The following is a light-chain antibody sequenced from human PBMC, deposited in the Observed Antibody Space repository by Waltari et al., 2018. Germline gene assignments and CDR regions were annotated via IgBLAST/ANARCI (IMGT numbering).Light chain of an antibody. J-gene: IGLJ3*02. CDR3: QTGRHGTWV. Sequence: QLVLTQSPSASASLGASVKLTCTLSSGHTSNIVAWLQQQPEKGPRYLMKVNSDGSHSKGDGIPVRFSGCSSAAERDLTISSRQSEDEADYYCQTGRHGTWVFCGETKLTVL. CDR1: SGHTSNI. V-gene: IGLV4-69*01. CDR2: VNSDGSH.